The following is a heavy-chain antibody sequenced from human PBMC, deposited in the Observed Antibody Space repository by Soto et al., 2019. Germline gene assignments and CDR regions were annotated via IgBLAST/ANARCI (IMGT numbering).Heavy chain of an antibody. CDR1: CVSIITYY. V-gene: IGHV4-59*01. CDR2: IYYSGST. D-gene: IGHD2-2*01. Sequence: SETLSLTCTFSCVSIITYYWSWIRQPPGKGLEWIGYIYYSGSTNYNPSLKSRVTISVDTSKNQFSLRLTSVTAADTAVYFCARFRSTSSLDYWGQGTLVTVSS. J-gene: IGHJ4*02. CDR3: ARFRSTSSLDY.